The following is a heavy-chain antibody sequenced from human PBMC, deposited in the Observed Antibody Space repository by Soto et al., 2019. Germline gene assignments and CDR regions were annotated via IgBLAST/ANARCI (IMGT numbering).Heavy chain of an antibody. CDR2: MNPNSGNT. CDR3: ARSSSQARYYYYGMDV. Sequence: ASVKVSCKASGYTFTSYDINWVRQATGQGREWMGWMNPNSGNTGYAQKFQGRVTMTRNTSISTAYMELSSLRSEDKAVYYCARSSSQARYYYYGMDVWGQGTTVTVSS. V-gene: IGHV1-8*01. J-gene: IGHJ6*02. CDR1: GYTFTSYD. D-gene: IGHD2-2*01.